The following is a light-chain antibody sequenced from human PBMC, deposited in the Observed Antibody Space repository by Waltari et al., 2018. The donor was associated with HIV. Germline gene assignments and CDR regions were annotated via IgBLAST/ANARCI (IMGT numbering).Light chain of an antibody. V-gene: IGKV1-9*01. CDR1: QDISTF. CDR2: AAS. Sequence: DIRLTQSPSLLSASMGDRVTITCRASQDISTFLAWYPQKPGKAPTLLVYAASTLQSGVSSRLRSSGSGTDFTLTISSLQPEDCATYYCQQLNSYPVTFGGGAEVEI. J-gene: IGKJ4*01. CDR3: QQLNSYPVT.